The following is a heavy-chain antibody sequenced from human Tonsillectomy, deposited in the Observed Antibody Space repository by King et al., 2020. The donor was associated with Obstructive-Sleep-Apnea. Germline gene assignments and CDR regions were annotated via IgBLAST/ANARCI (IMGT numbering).Heavy chain of an antibody. CDR3: ARDPGGDGYNTINWFDP. CDR1: GGSISSSSYY. V-gene: IGHV4-39*07. D-gene: IGHD5-24*01. CDR2: IYYSGST. J-gene: IGHJ5*02. Sequence: QLQESGPGLVKPSETLSLTCTVSGGSISSSSYYWGWIRQPPGKWLEWIGSIYYSGSTYYNPSLKSRVTISVDTSKNQFSLKLSSVTAADTAVYYCARDPGGDGYNTINWFDPWGQGTLVTVSS.